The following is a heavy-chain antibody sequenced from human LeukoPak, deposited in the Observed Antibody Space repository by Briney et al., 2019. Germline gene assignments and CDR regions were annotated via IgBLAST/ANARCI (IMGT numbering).Heavy chain of an antibody. CDR2: IYSSGSI. Sequence: SETLSLTCTVSGDSISSYYWSRIRQPAGKGLEWIGRIYSSGSINYNPSLKSRVTMSIDTSKNQLSLKLSSVTAADTAVYYCARGSPGYGSGNYHFDYWGQGSLVTVSS. CDR3: ARGSPGYGSGNYHFDY. V-gene: IGHV4-4*07. J-gene: IGHJ4*02. CDR1: GDSISSYY. D-gene: IGHD3-10*01.